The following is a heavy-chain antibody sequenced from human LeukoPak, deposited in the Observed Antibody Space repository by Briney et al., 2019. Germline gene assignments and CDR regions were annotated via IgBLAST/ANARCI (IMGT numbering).Heavy chain of an antibody. Sequence: GGCLRLSCAAPGFTFTGHAMTWVRQAPGKGLEWVAVISGSGGTTYYADSVKGRFIISRDNSKNTLYLQMNSLTGADTALYYCAKDRYGDYSFEHWGQGALVAVSS. D-gene: IGHD4-17*01. CDR1: GFTFTGHA. V-gene: IGHV3-23*01. CDR2: ISGSGGTT. J-gene: IGHJ4*02. CDR3: AKDRYGDYSFEH.